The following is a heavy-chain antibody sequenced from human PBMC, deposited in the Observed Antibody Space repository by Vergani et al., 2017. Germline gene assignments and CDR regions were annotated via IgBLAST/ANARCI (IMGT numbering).Heavy chain of an antibody. D-gene: IGHD3-22*01. Sequence: QVQLVQSGAEVKKPGASVKVSCKASGYTFTGYYMHWVRQAPGQGLEWMGWINPNSGGTNYAQKFQGRVTMTRDTSISTAYMELSRLRSDDTAVYYCARGDSSGYYYWYFDLWGRGTLVTVSS. CDR2: INPNSGGT. CDR3: ARGDSSGYYYWYFDL. CDR1: GYTFTGYY. J-gene: IGHJ2*01. V-gene: IGHV1-2*02.